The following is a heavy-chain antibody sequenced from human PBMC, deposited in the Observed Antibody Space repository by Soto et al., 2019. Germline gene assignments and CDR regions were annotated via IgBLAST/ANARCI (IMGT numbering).Heavy chain of an antibody. CDR3: ARDRGVVTSCSAYYFDY. CDR2: ISGYNGNT. V-gene: IGHV1-18*01. D-gene: IGHD2-2*01. Sequence: QVQLVQSGPEVKKPGASVKVSCKATGYTFRSYGVTWVRQAPGQGLEWMGWISGYNGNTEYAQKLQGRVTMTTDPSTSTVYMELRSLGSADTAVYYCARDRGVVTSCSAYYFDYWGQGPLVTVSS. J-gene: IGHJ4*02. CDR1: GYTFRSYG.